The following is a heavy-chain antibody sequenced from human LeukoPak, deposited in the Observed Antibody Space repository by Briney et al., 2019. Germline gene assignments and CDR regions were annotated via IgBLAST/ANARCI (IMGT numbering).Heavy chain of an antibody. Sequence: SETLSLTCTVSGGSISSSSYYWGWIRQPPGKGLEWIGSIYYSGSTYYNPSLKSRVTISVDTSKNQFSLKLSSVTAADTAVYYCARGRQQLVPPYYYYYMDVWGKGTTVTVSS. D-gene: IGHD6-13*01. V-gene: IGHV4-39*07. CDR3: ARGRQQLVPPYYYYYMDV. CDR1: GGSISSSSYY. CDR2: IYYSGST. J-gene: IGHJ6*03.